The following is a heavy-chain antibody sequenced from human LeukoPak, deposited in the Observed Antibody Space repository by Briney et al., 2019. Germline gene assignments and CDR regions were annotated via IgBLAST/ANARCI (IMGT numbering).Heavy chain of an antibody. D-gene: IGHD3-10*02. J-gene: IGHJ6*04. V-gene: IGHV4-39*01. CDR3: AELGITMIGGV. Sequence: SETLSLTCTVSNVSITSSAYYWAWIRQSPGKGLEWIGNIYYTTNTYYNPSLKSRVTISVDTSKEQFSLKLRSVTAADTAVYYCAELGITMIGGVWGKGTTVTISS. CDR2: IYYTTNT. CDR1: NVSITSSAYY.